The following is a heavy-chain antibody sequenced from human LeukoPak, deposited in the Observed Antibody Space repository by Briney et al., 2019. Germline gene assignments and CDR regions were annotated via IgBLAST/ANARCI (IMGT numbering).Heavy chain of an antibody. CDR2: TYYRSKWHS. CDR3: ARMVGLVSDF. V-gene: IGHV6-1*01. D-gene: IGHD3-10*01. J-gene: IGHJ4*02. CDR1: GDSLSSNSAA. Sequence: SQTLSLTCALSGDSLSSNSAAWNWIRQSPSSGLEWLGRTYYRSKWHSYYAPSVKSRITINPDTSKNQFSLQLKSVTPEDTAVYYCARMVGLVSDFWGQGTLVTVSS.